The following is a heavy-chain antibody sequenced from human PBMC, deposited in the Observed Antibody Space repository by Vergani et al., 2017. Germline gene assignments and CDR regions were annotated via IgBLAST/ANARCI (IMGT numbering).Heavy chain of an antibody. Sequence: QVQLQESGPGLVKPSQTLSLTCTVSGGSFSTGVPSWTWLRQPAWKGLEWIVRIYTSGATNYNPSLRSRSIMSVDASKKQFALKLTSVTAADTAVYYCARDGGEYDKDALDVWGQGTKVTVTS. V-gene: IGHV4-61*02. D-gene: IGHD2-21*01. CDR1: GGSFSTGVPS. J-gene: IGHJ3*01. CDR3: ARDGGEYDKDALDV. CDR2: IYTSGAT.